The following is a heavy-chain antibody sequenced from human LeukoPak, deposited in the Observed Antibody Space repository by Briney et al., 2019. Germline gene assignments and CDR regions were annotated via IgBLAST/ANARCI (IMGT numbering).Heavy chain of an antibody. D-gene: IGHD2-2*01. V-gene: IGHV3-20*04. J-gene: IGHJ4*02. CDR3: ARRGYCSSTSCSLWGYYFDY. Sequence: GSLRLSCAASGFTFDDYGMSWVRQAPGKGLEWVSGINWNGGSTGYADSVKGRFTISRDNAKNALYLQMNSLRAEDTALYYCARRGYCSSTSCSLWGYYFDYWGQGTLVTVSS. CDR2: INWNGGST. CDR1: GFTFDDYG.